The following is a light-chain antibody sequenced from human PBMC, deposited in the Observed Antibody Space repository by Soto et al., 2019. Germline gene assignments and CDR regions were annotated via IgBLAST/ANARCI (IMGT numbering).Light chain of an antibody. Sequence: VLTQSPGTLSLSPGDRATLSCRASQSVSSIYLAWYQQKPGQAPGLLIYDSSSRATGIPDRFSGSGSGTDFTLTISRLEPEDFAVYYCQQYGRSPWTFGQGTKVDI. J-gene: IGKJ1*01. V-gene: IGKV3-20*01. CDR1: QSVSSIY. CDR3: QQYGRSPWT. CDR2: DSS.